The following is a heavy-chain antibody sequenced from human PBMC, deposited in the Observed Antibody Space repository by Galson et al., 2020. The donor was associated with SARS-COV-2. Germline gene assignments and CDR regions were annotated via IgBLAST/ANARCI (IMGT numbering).Heavy chain of an antibody. CDR1: GGSISSGDYY. D-gene: IGHD3-22*01. CDR3: AREVGDSSGYYPGCVDY. V-gene: IGHV4-30-4*08. Sequence: TLSLTCTVSGGSISSGDYYWSWIRQPPGKGLEWIGYIYYSGSTYYNPSLKSRVTISVDTSKNQFSLKLSAVTAADTAVYYCAREVGDSSGYYPGCVDYWGQGTLVTVSS. CDR2: IYYSGST. J-gene: IGHJ4*02.